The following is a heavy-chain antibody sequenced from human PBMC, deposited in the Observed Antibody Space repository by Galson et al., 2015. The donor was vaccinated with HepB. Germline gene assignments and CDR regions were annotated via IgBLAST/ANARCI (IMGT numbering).Heavy chain of an antibody. V-gene: IGHV1-18*01. Sequence: SVKVSCKASGYTFTSYGISWVRQAPGQGLEWMGWISAYNGNTNYAQKLQGRVTMTTDTSTSTAYMELRSLRSDDTAVYYCARGGGDYYVPRGHDAFDIWGQGTMVTVSS. D-gene: IGHD3-10*02. CDR1: GYTFTSYG. J-gene: IGHJ3*02. CDR3: ARGGGDYYVPRGHDAFDI. CDR2: ISAYNGNT.